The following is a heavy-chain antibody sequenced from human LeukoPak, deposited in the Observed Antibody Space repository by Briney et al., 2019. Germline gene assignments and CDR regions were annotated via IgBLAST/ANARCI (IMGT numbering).Heavy chain of an antibody. Sequence: GGSLRLSCAASGFTFSSYWMSWVRQAPGKGLEWVANIKQDGSEKYYVDPVKGRFTISRDNAKNSLYLQMNSLRAEDTAVYYCARVEGTEMATIAEFDYWGQGTLVTVSS. J-gene: IGHJ4*02. D-gene: IGHD5-24*01. CDR2: IKQDGSEK. CDR3: ARVEGTEMATIAEFDY. CDR1: GFTFSSYW. V-gene: IGHV3-7*01.